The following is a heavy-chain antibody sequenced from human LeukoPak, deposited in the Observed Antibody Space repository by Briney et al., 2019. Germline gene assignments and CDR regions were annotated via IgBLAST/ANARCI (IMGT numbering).Heavy chain of an antibody. V-gene: IGHV3-33*01. CDR1: GFTFSSYG. D-gene: IGHD5-18*01. J-gene: IGHJ6*03. Sequence: GGSLRLSCAASGFTFSSYGMHWVRQAPGKGLEWVAVIWYDGSNKYYADSVKGRFTISRDNSKNTLYLQMNSLRAEDTAVYYCARDGNEYSYDYSAELYYYYYYYMDVWGKGTTVTVYS. CDR2: IWYDGSNK. CDR3: ARDGNEYSYDYSAELYYYYYYYMDV.